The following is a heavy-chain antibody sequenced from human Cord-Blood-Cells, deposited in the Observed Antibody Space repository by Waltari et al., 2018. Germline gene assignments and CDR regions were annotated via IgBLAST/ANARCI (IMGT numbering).Heavy chain of an antibody. J-gene: IGHJ4*02. CDR3: ARLGGGGYCSGGSCFLFDY. CDR2: IYYSGST. CDR1: GGSISSGDYY. D-gene: IGHD2-15*01. Sequence: QVQLQESGPGLVKPSQTLSLTCTVSGGSISSGDYYWSWIRQPPGKGLEWIGYIYYSGSTYYNPSLKSRVTISVDVSKNQFSLKLSSWTAADTAVYYCARLGGGGYCSGGSCFLFDYWGQGTLVTVSS. V-gene: IGHV4-30-4*01.